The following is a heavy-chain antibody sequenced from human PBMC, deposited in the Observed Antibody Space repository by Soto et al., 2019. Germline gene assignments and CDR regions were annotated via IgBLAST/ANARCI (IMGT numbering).Heavy chain of an antibody. D-gene: IGHD3-3*01. CDR2: INHSGST. CDR3: ARLPHYYDFWSGYYGVGMDV. CDR1: GGSFSGYY. Sequence: SETLSLTCAVYGGSFSGYYWSWIRQPPGKGLEWIGEINHSGSTNYNPSLKSRFTISVDTSKSQFSLKLSSVTAADTAVYYCARLPHYYDFWSGYYGVGMDVWGQGTTVTVSS. V-gene: IGHV4-34*01. J-gene: IGHJ6*02.